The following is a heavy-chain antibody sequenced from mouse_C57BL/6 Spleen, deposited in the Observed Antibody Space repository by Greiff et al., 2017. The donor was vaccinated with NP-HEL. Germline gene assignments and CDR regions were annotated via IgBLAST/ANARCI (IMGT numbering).Heavy chain of an antibody. CDR3: ASLYGINFDY. Sequence: DVQLQESGPGLVKPSQSLSLTCSVTGYSITSGYYWNWIRQFPGNKLEWMGYISYDGSNNYNPSLKNRISITRDTSKNQFFLKLNSVTTEDTATYYCASLYGINFDYWGQGTTLTVSS. CDR2: ISYDGSN. D-gene: IGHD2-1*01. CDR1: GYSITSGYY. V-gene: IGHV3-6*01. J-gene: IGHJ2*01.